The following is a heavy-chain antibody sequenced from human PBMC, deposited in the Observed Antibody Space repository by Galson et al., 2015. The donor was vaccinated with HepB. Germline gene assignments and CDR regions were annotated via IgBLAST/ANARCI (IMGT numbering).Heavy chain of an antibody. D-gene: IGHD3-3*01. V-gene: IGHV1-8*01. CDR2: MNPNSGNT. CDR1: GYTFTSYD. J-gene: IGHJ5*02. CDR3: ARLLGYYDFWSGYYGNWFDP. Sequence: SVKVSCKASGYTFTSYDINWVRQATGQGLEWMGWMNPNSGNTGYAQKFQGRVTMTRNTSISTAYMELSSLRSEDTAVYYCARLLGYYDFWSGYYGNWFDPWGQGTLVTVSS.